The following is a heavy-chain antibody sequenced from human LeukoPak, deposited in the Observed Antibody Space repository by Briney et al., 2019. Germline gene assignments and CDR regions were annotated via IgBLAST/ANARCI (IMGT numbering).Heavy chain of an antibody. V-gene: IGHV4-4*07. CDR2: IYTSGST. D-gene: IGHD3-3*01. CDR3: ASGPDFWSGYSYYYYMDV. CDR1: GGSISSYY. J-gene: IGHJ6*03. Sequence: SETLSLTCTVSGGSISSYYWSWIRQPAGKGLGWIGRIYTSGSTSYNPSLKSRVTMSLDTSKNQFSLKMSSVTAADTAVYYCASGPDFWSGYSYYYYMDVWGKGTTVTVSS.